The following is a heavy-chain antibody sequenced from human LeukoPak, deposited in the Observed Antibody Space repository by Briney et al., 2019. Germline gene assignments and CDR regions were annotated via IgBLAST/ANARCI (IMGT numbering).Heavy chain of an antibody. D-gene: IGHD3-10*01. CDR3: ARVRSGNDFDY. CDR2: IRSKGYGGTT. Sequence: GGSLRLSCTTSGFTFGDSAMTWVRQSPGRGLEWVGFIRSKGYGGTTEYAASVKGRFLISRDDSKSIAYLQMNSLKTEGTAVYYCARVRSGNDFDYWGQGTLVTVSS. V-gene: IGHV3-49*04. CDR1: GFTFGDSA. J-gene: IGHJ4*02.